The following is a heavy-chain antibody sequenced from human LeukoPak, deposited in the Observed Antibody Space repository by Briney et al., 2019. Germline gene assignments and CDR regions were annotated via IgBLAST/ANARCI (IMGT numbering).Heavy chain of an antibody. CDR2: IIPIFGTA. CDR3: ARDRFTGYSHGYFQH. Sequence: GASVKVSFKASGGIFSSYAISWVRQAPGQGLEWMGRIIPIFGTANYAQIFQDRVTITMDESTSTAYMELSSLRFEDTAVYYCARDRFTGYSHGYFQHWGQGTLVTVSS. V-gene: IGHV1-69*05. D-gene: IGHD3-9*01. J-gene: IGHJ1*01. CDR1: GGIFSSYA.